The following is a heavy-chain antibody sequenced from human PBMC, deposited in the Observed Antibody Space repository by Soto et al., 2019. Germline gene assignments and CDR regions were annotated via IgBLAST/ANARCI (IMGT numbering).Heavy chain of an antibody. CDR1: GGLFSSYA. J-gene: IGHJ4*02. CDR2: IILVFSTA. D-gene: IGHD3-22*01. Sequence: QELLVHPGAEVKKPGSSVKVSCKASGGLFSSYAMSRVRQATGPGLEWMGGIILVFSTAYYAQKFQGRVTITADQATNTAYMELSSLTSEDTAMYYCARSGSGYVWFNEFWGQGSLVTVSS. V-gene: IGHV1-69*19. CDR3: ARSGSGYVWFNEF.